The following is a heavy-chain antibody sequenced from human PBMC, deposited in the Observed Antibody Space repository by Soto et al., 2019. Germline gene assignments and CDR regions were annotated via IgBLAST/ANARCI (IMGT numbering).Heavy chain of an antibody. V-gene: IGHV3-74*01. Sequence: GESLKISCAASGFTSSSYWSHWVRQAPGKGLVWVSRISNDGSSTNYADSVKGRFTISRDNAKNTVYLQMNSLRAEDTAVYYCARDTYYYDSSDHFSADAFDIWGQGTMVTVSS. CDR2: ISNDGSST. J-gene: IGHJ3*02. D-gene: IGHD3-22*01. CDR1: GFTSSSYW. CDR3: ARDTYYYDSSDHFSADAFDI.